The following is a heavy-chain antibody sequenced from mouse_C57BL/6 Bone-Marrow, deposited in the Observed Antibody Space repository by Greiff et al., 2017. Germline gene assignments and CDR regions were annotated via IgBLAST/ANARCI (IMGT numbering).Heavy chain of an antibody. CDR1: GYTFTSYW. J-gene: IGHJ1*03. D-gene: IGHD2-5*01. Sequence: VQLQQPGAELVQPGASVKMSCKASGYTFTSYWITWVQQRPGQGLEWIGDMDPGSGSTNYNENVKSKATLTVDTSSSTAYMQLSSLTSEDSAVYYCARPYYSNYWYFDIWGTGTTVTVSS. CDR2: MDPGSGST. CDR3: ARPYYSNYWYFDI. V-gene: IGHV1-55*01.